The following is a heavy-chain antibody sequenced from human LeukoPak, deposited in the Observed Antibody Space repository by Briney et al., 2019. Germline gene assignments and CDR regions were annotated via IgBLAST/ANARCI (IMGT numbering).Heavy chain of an antibody. CDR3: ARDQALYNWNYYYGIDV. V-gene: IGHV3-7*03. CDR2: IKQDGSEK. J-gene: IGHJ6*02. D-gene: IGHD1-20*01. Sequence: GGSLRLSCAASGFTFSSYWMSWVRQAPGKGLEWVANIKQDGSEKYYVDSVKGRFTISRDNAKNSLYLQMNSLRAEDTAVYYCARDQALYNWNYYYGIDVWGQGTTVTVSS. CDR1: GFTFSSYW.